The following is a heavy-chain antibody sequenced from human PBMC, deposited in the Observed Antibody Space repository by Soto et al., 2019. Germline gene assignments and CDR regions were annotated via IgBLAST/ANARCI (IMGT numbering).Heavy chain of an antibody. Sequence: PSETLSLTCTVSGCSISGDYWRWIRQPPGKGLEWGGYIYYSGSTNYNPSLKSRVTISIDTSKNQFSLRLSSVTASVTAFYYRARMDYQEGEGYFDLWGQRTLVTVSS. D-gene: IGHD3-16*01. V-gene: IGHV4-59*01. CDR1: GCSISGDY. J-gene: IGHJ4*02. CDR3: ARMDYQEGEGYFDL. CDR2: IYYSGST.